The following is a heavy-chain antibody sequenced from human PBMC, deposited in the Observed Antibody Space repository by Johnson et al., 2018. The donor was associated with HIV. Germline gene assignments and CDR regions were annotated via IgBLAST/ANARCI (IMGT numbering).Heavy chain of an antibody. Sequence: VQLVESGGVVVQPGGSLRLSCAASGFTFDDYTMHWVRQAPGKGLEWVSLISWDGGSTYYADSVKGRFTISRDNAKNSLYLQMNSLRAEDTALYYCARGVLLWFRELSSLNDAFDIWGQGTMVTVSS. CDR3: ARGVLLWFRELSSLNDAFDI. CDR1: GFTFDDYT. D-gene: IGHD3-10*01. V-gene: IGHV3-43*01. CDR2: ISWDGGST. J-gene: IGHJ3*02.